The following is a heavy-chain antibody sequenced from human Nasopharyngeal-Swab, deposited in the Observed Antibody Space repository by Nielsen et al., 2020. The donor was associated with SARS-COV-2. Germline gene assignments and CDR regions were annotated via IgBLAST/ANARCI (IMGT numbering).Heavy chain of an antibody. CDR3: ARGGGYSYGYWDY. Sequence: WIRQPPGKGLEWIGYIYYSGSTNYNPSLKSRVTISVDTSKNQFSLKLSSVTAADTAVYYCARGGGYSYGYWDYWGQGTLVTVS. V-gene: IGHV4-59*01. CDR2: IYYSGST. D-gene: IGHD5-18*01. J-gene: IGHJ4*02.